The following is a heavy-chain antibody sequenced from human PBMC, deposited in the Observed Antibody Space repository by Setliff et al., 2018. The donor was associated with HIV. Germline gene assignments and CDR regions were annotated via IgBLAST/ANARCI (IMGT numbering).Heavy chain of an antibody. CDR2: IIPIFGTA. CDR1: GGTYSSYA. Sequence: SVKVSCKASGGTYSSYAISWVRQAPGQGLEWMGGIIPIFGTANYAQKFQGRVTITADESTSTAYMELSSLRSEDTAVYYCARAHSGSYYYYYYMDVWGKGTTVTVSS. J-gene: IGHJ6*03. V-gene: IGHV1-69*13. CDR3: ARAHSGSYYYYYYMDV. D-gene: IGHD1-26*01.